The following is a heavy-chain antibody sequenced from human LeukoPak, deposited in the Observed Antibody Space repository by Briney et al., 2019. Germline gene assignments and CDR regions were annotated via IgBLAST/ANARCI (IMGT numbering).Heavy chain of an antibody. J-gene: IGHJ4*02. CDR1: GFTFSSYP. CDR3: ARDGTPIVLNPPFDY. Sequence: QSGGSLRLSCAASGFTFSSYPLNWVRQAPGKGLEWVAVTWYDGSNKYYADSVKGRFTISRDNSKNTLYLQMNSLRAEDTAVYYCARDGTPIVLNPPFDYWGQGTLVTVSS. CDR2: TWYDGSNK. V-gene: IGHV3-33*08. D-gene: IGHD3-9*01.